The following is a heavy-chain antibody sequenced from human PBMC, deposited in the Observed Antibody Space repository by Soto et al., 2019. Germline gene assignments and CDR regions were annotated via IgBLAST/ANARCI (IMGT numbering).Heavy chain of an antibody. V-gene: IGHV3-21*01. J-gene: IGHJ6*01. CDR2: ISSSSSYI. Sequence: PVGSLRLSCAASGFTFSSYSMNCVRHSPGKWLEWVSSISSSSSYIYYADSVKGRFTISRDNAKNSLYLQMNSLRAEDTAVYYCARDLLEMATISTYSGMQVWGQGTTDTVSS. CDR1: GFTFSSYS. CDR3: ARDLLEMATISTYSGMQV. D-gene: IGHD5-12*01.